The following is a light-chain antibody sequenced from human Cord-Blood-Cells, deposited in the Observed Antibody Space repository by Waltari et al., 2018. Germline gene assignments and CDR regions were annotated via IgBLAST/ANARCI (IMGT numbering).Light chain of an antibody. V-gene: IGLV2-11*02. Sequence: QSALTQPRSVSGSPGQSVTISCTGTSSDVGGYNYVSWYQQHPDKAPTLMIDDVSKRASGVPDRFSGSKSGNTASLTISGRQAEDEDDYYCCSYAGSYTYVFGTGTKVTVL. CDR1: SSDVGGYNY. CDR2: DVS. CDR3: CSYAGSYTYV. J-gene: IGLJ1*01.